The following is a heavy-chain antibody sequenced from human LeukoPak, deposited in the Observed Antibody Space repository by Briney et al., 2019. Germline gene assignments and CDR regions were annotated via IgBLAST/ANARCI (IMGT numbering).Heavy chain of an antibody. CDR3: ARDITYYYDSSGYYHAGWFDP. D-gene: IGHD3-22*01. CDR1: GYSISSGYY. CDR2: IYRSGST. Sequence: SETLSLTCTVSGYSISSGYYWGWIRQSPGKGLEWIATIYRSGSTYYNPSLKSRVTISIDTSKNQFSLKLSSVTAADTAVYYCARDITYYYDSSGYYHAGWFDPWGQGTLVTVSS. V-gene: IGHV4-38-2*02. J-gene: IGHJ5*02.